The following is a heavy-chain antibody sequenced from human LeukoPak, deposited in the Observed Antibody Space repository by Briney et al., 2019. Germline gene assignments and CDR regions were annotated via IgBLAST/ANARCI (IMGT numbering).Heavy chain of an antibody. V-gene: IGHV4-30-2*01. CDR3: ARNSWFAPYYFDY. CDR2: VYHSGST. Sequence: SQTLSLTCAVSGGSISSGGYSWSWIRQPPGKGLEWIGYVYHSGSTYYNPSLKSRVTISVYRSKNQFSLKLSSVTAADTAVYYCARNSWFAPYYFDYWGQGTLVTVSS. D-gene: IGHD3-10*01. CDR1: GGSISSGGYS. J-gene: IGHJ4*02.